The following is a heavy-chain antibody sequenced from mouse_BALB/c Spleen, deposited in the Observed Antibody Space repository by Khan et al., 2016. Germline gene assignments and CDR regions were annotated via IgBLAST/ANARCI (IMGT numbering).Heavy chain of an antibody. Sequence: EVELVEAGGGLVQPGGSLRLSCATSGFTFTDYYMSWVRQPPGKALEWLGFIRNKANGYTTEYSASVKGRFTISRDNSQSILYLQMNTLRAEDSATYYCARVWSYAMDYWGQGTSVTVSS. J-gene: IGHJ4*01. CDR3: ARVWSYAMDY. D-gene: IGHD1-1*02. CDR2: IRNKANGYTT. V-gene: IGHV7-3*02. CDR1: GFTFTDYY.